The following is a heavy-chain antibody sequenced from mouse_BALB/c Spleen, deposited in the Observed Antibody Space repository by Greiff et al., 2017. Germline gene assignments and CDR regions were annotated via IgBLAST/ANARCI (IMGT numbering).Heavy chain of an antibody. Sequence: QVQLQQSGAELVRPGVSVKISCKGSGYTFTDYAMHWVKQSHAKSLEWIGVISTYYGDASYNQKFKGKATMTVDKSSSTAYMELARLTSEDSAIYYCARRWDGAMDYWGQGTSVTVSS. CDR2: ISTYYGDA. D-gene: IGHD4-1*01. CDR3: ARRWDGAMDY. CDR1: GYTFTDYA. J-gene: IGHJ4*01. V-gene: IGHV1S137*01.